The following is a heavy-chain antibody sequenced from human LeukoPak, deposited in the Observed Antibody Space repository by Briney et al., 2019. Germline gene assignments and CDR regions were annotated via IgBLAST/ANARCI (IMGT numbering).Heavy chain of an antibody. Sequence: GGSLRLSCAASGFTFSSYSMNWVRQAPGKGLEWVSSISSSSSYIYYADSVKGRFTISRDNAKNSLYLQMNSLRAEDTAVYYCARGRQLRRFDYWGQGTQVTVSS. CDR1: GFTFSSYS. CDR2: ISSSSSYI. CDR3: ARGRQLRRFDY. J-gene: IGHJ4*02. D-gene: IGHD6-6*01. V-gene: IGHV3-21*01.